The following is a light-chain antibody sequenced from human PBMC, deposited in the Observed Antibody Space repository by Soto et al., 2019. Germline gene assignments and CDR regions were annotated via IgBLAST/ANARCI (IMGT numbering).Light chain of an antibody. V-gene: IGKV1-8*01. J-gene: IGKJ1*01. CDR3: QQYYSYPWT. Sequence: AIRMTPSPSSFSASTGDIVTITCRSSQGISSYLAWYQQKPGKAPKLLIYAASTLQSGVPSRFSGSGSGTDFTLTISCLQSEDFATYYCQQYYSYPWTFCQGTKVEIK. CDR2: AAS. CDR1: QGISSY.